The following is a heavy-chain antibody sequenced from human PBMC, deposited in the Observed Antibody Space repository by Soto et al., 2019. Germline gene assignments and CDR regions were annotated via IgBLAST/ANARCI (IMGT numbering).Heavy chain of an antibody. D-gene: IGHD2-21*01. CDR2: ISGSGGTT. CDR3: AKDSPSHVGGWVLPFDY. J-gene: IGHJ4*02. Sequence: EVQLLESGGGLVQPGGSLRLSCAASGLTFGSYAMSWVRQAPGKGLEWVSAISGSGGTTYYADSVRGRFTISRDNSENTLYLQMNSLRADDTDVYDCAKDSPSHVGGWVLPFDYWGQGTLVTVSS. CDR1: GLTFGSYA. V-gene: IGHV3-23*01.